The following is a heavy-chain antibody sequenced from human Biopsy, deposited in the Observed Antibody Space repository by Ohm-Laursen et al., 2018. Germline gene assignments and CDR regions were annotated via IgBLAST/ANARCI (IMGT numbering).Heavy chain of an antibody. D-gene: IGHD3-9*01. V-gene: IGHV1-69*06. J-gene: IGHJ1*01. CDR1: AGTFSNYG. CDR2: NIPILGTG. CDR3: ATKLTGYFHH. Sequence: PSVNVSCKAPAGTFSNYGVNWVRQAPGQGLEWLGGNIPILGTGNYAQKFQDRVTVAADTSTSTATMELRSLRSDDTAVYYCATKLTGYFHHWGQGTLVIVSS.